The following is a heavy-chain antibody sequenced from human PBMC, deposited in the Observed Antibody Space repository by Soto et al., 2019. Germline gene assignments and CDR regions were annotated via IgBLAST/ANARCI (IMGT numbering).Heavy chain of an antibody. J-gene: IGHJ4*02. CDR1: GGSISSGGYY. CDR3: ARGRTSSPTPGDY. Sequence: PSETLSLTCTVSGGSISSGGYYWSWIRQHPGKGLEWIGYIYYSGSTYYNPSLKSRVTISVDTSKNQFSLKLSSVTAADTAVYYCARGRTSSPTPGDYWGQGTLVTV. CDR2: IYYSGST. V-gene: IGHV4-31*03. D-gene: IGHD2-2*01.